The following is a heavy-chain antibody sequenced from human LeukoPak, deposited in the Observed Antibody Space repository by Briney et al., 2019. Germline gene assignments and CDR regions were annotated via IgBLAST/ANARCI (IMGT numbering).Heavy chain of an antibody. CDR1: GGSIGSYY. V-gene: IGHV4-59*08. J-gene: IGHJ4*02. Sequence: KASETLSLTCTVSGGSIGSYYWSWIRQPPGKGLEWIGYIYYSGSTNSNPSLKSRVTISEDTSKNQFSLKMTSVTAADTAVYYCARAGPQFGFWGQGTLVTVSS. CDR2: IYYSGST. CDR3: ARAGPQFGF.